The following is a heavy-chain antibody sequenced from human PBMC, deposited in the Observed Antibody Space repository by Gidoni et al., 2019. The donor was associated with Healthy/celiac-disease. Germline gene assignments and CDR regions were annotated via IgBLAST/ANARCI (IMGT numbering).Heavy chain of an antibody. V-gene: IGHV1-69*02. CDR2: IIPILGIA. CDR1: GGTFSSYT. D-gene: IGHD1-26*01. CDR3: ARHPKEYSGSSSFDP. J-gene: IGHJ5*02. Sequence: QVQLVQSGAEVKKPGSSVKVSCKASGGTFSSYTISWVRQAPGQGLEWMGRIIPILGIANYAQKFQGRVTITADKSTSTAYMELSSLRSEDTAVYYCARHPKEYSGSSSFDPWGQGTLVTVSS.